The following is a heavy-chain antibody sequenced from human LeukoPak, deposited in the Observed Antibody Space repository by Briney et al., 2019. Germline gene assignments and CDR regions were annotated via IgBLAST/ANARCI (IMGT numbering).Heavy chain of an antibody. CDR1: DYSISSGYGYY. D-gene: IGHD3-22*01. V-gene: IGHV4-61*08. CDR2: IYYIGNT. J-gene: IGHJ3*02. Sequence: SETLSLTCTVSDYSISSGYGYYWGWIRQPPGKGPEWIGFIYYIGNTNYNPSLKSRVTISVDTSKNQFSLKLTSVTAADTAVYYCAREADSPKGFHAVDIWGQGTMVSVSS. CDR3: AREADSPKGFHAVDI.